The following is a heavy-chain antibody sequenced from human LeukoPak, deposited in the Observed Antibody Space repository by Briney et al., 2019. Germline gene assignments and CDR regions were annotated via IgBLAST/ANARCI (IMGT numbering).Heavy chain of an antibody. J-gene: IGHJ6*03. CDR2: IIPIFGTA. CDR1: GYTFTSYD. Sequence: GASVKVSCKASGYTFTSYDINWVRQAPGQGLEWMGGIIPIFGTANYAQKFQGRVTITADKSTSTAYMELSSLRSEDTAVYYCARGSRPTYYMDVWGKGTTVTVSS. CDR3: ARGSRPTYYMDV. V-gene: IGHV1-69*06. D-gene: IGHD5/OR15-5a*01.